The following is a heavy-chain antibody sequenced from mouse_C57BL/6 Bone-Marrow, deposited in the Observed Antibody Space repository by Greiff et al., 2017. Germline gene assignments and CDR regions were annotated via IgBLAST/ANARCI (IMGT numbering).Heavy chain of an antibody. CDR2: IDPETGGT. V-gene: IGHV1-15*01. CDR1: GYTFTDYE. J-gene: IGHJ2*01. Sequence: VQLQQSGAELVRPGASVTLSCKASGYTFTDYEMHWVKQTPVHGLEWIGAIDPETGGTAYNQKFKGKAILTADKSSSTAYMELRSLTSEVSAVYYCTNYYGSRGYWGQGTTLTVSS. D-gene: IGHD1-1*01. CDR3: TNYYGSRGY.